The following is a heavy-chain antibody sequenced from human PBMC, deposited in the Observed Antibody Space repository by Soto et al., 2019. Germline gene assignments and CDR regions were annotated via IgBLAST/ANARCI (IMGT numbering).Heavy chain of an antibody. J-gene: IGHJ3*01. Sequence: ETLSLTCTVSCYSISSGSYWGWIRQPPVKGPECVASIYHGGTTFYNPSLKSRGTVSVDTSNNQVSLKLRSVTAADTAVYYCSRGLHYYDSSNFYPPWAFVFWGQGTMVTVSS. V-gene: IGHV4-38-2*02. CDR2: IYHGGTT. D-gene: IGHD3-22*01. CDR1: CYSISSGSY. CDR3: SRGLHYYDSSNFYPPWAFVF.